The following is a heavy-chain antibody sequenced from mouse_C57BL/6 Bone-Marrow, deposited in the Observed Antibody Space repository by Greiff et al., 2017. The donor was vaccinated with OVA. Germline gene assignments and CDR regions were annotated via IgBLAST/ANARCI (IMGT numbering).Heavy chain of an antibody. V-gene: IGHV1-74*01. J-gene: IGHJ3*01. CDR3: VLDSSGYGFAY. Sequence: QVQLQQPGAELVKPGASVKVSCKASGYTFTSYWMHWVKQRPGQGLEWIGRIHPSDSDTNYNQKFKGKATLTVDKSSSTAYMPLSSLTSEDSAVYYCVLDSSGYGFAYWGQGTLVTVSA. D-gene: IGHD3-2*02. CDR2: IHPSDSDT. CDR1: GYTFTSYW.